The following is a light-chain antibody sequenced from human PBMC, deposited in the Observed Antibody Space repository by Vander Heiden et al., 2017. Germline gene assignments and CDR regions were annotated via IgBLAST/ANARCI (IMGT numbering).Light chain of an antibody. V-gene: IGLV1-44*01. J-gene: IGLJ3*02. CDR1: SSNTGSNA. Sequence: QSVLTQPPSASGTPGQRVTISCSGSSSNTGSNAVNWYQQLPGAAPKLLMSTTNHRPSGVPDRFSGSKSGTSASLAISGLQSADEADYYCAAWDGSLNGWVFGGGTQVTVL. CDR2: TTN. CDR3: AAWDGSLNGWV.